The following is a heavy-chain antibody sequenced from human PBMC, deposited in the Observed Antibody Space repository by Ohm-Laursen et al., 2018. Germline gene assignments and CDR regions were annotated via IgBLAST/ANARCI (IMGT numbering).Heavy chain of an antibody. CDR3: AKDISHYYYGMDV. Sequence: SLRLSCSASGFTFDDYAMHWVRQAPGKGLEWVSGISWNSGTIDYADSVKGRFTISRDNAKNSLYLQMNSLRAEDTALYYCAKDISHYYYGMDVWGQGTTVTVSS. J-gene: IGHJ6*02. CDR1: GFTFDDYA. V-gene: IGHV3-9*01. CDR2: ISWNSGTI.